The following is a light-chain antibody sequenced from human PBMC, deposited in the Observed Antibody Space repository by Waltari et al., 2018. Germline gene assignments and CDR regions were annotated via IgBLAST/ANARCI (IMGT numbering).Light chain of an antibody. CDR1: NLGDQY. J-gene: IGLJ2*01. CDR3: QAGDGSTVV. CDR2: RET. V-gene: IGLV3-1*01. Sequence: SYELTQPPSVSVSPGQTASISCSGDNLGDQYASWYRQKPGQSPVLVIYRETMRPSGIPERFSGSNSGNTATLTISATQPLDEADYSCQAGDGSTVVFGGGTKLTVL.